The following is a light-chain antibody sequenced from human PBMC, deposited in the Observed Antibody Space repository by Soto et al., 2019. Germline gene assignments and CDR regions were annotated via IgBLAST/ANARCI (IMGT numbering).Light chain of an antibody. V-gene: IGKV3-15*01. CDR3: QQYDTWPPST. J-gene: IGKJ5*01. CDR2: AAD. CDR1: QSIRNY. Sequence: EIVMTQSPATLSVSPGESATLSCRASQSIRNYLAWYQQIPGQAPRLLIYAADSRATGVPGRFTGSGSGTVFTLTISSLLPEDSGVYYCQQYDTWPPSTFGQGTRLEIK.